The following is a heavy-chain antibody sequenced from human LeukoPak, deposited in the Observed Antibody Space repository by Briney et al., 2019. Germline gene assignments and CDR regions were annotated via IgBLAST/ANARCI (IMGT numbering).Heavy chain of an antibody. CDR2: IWYDGSNK. CDR1: GFTVRSNY. D-gene: IGHD6-13*01. J-gene: IGHJ4*02. V-gene: IGHV3-33*08. CDR3: ARDHSSSWLGY. Sequence: GGSLRLSCAVSGFTVRSNYMSWVRQAPGKGLEWVAVIWYDGSNKYYADSVKGRFTISRDNSKNTLYLQMNSLRAEDTAVYYCARDHSSSWLGYWGQGTLVTVSS.